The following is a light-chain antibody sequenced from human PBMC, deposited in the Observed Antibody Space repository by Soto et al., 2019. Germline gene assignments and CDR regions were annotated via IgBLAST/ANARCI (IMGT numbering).Light chain of an antibody. CDR1: RSDFGGYNF. V-gene: IGLV2-14*01. CDR2: AVS. Sequence: QSALTQPASVSRSPGQSITISCTGTRSDFGGYNFVSWYQHRPGKAPKLMIYAVSNRPSGVSNRFSGSKSGNTASLTISGLQAEDEADYYCCSYTSYSTYVFGTGTKVNVL. J-gene: IGLJ1*01. CDR3: CSYTSYSTYV.